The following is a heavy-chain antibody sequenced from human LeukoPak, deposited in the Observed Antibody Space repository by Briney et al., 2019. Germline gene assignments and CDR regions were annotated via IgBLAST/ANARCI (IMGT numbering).Heavy chain of an antibody. Sequence: SETLSLTCAVSGGSFSGYYWSWGRQPPGKGLEWIGEINHRGSSDYNPSLRSRVTISLDTSNSQVSLRLNSVTAADTAMYYCARGRVTIFGVVLPLDYWGQGTLVTVSS. J-gene: IGHJ4*02. CDR3: ARGRVTIFGVVLPLDY. D-gene: IGHD3-3*01. CDR1: GGSFSGYY. CDR2: INHRGSS. V-gene: IGHV4-34*01.